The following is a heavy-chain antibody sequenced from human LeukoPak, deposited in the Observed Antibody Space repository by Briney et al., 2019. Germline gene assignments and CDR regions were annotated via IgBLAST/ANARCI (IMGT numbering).Heavy chain of an antibody. CDR2: IYYSGST. CDR3: ARALGATSHFDY. J-gene: IGHJ4*02. Sequence: SETLSLTCTVSGASISSRSYYWGWIRQPPGKGLEWIGYIYYSGSTNYNPSLKSRVTISVDTSKNQFSLKLSSVTAADTAVYYCARALGATSHFDYWGQGTLVTVPS. V-gene: IGHV4-61*05. D-gene: IGHD1-26*01. CDR1: GASISSRSYY.